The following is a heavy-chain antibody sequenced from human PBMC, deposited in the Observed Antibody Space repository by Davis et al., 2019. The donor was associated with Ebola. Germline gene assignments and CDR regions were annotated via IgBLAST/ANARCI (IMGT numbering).Heavy chain of an antibody. D-gene: IGHD2-21*02. CDR3: ARVAYCGGDCYRYGMDV. CDR2: ISSSSSTI. J-gene: IGHJ6*02. Sequence: PGGSLRLSCAASGFTFSSYSMNWVRQAPGKGLEWVSYISSSSSTIYYADSVKGRFTISRDNAKNSLYLQMNSLRDEDTAVYYCARVAYCGGDCYRYGMDVWGQGTTVTVSS. CDR1: GFTFSSYS. V-gene: IGHV3-48*02.